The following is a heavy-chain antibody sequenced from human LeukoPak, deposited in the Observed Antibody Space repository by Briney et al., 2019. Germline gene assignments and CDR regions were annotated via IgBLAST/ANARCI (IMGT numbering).Heavy chain of an antibody. CDR2: IKQDGSEK. J-gene: IGHJ4*02. Sequence: GGSLRLSCAASGFTFSSYGMSWVRQAPGKGLEWVANIKQDGSEKYYVDSVKGRFTISRDNAKNSLYLQMNSLRAEDTAVYYCARDAYDTAMVFFDYWGQGTLVTVSS. CDR3: ARDAYDTAMVFFDY. CDR1: GFTFSSYG. D-gene: IGHD5-18*01. V-gene: IGHV3-7*01.